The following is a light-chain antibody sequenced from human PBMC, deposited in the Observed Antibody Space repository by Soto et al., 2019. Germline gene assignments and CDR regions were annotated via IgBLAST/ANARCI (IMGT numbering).Light chain of an antibody. CDR2: DAS. CDR3: QQYDNLPRYT. Sequence: DIQMTQSPSSLSASVGDRVTITCQASQDISNYLNWYQQKPGKAPKLLIYDASNLETGVPSRFSGDGSGTDFTFTISSMQPEDIATYYCQQYDNLPRYTFGQGNKLEIK. J-gene: IGKJ2*01. V-gene: IGKV1-33*01. CDR1: QDISNY.